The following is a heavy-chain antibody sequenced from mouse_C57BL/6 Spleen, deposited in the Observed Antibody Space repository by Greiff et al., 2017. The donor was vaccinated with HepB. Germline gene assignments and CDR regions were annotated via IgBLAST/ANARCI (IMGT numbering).Heavy chain of an antibody. V-gene: IGHV14-2*01. D-gene: IGHD2-1*01. CDR2: IDPEDGET. CDR3: ARDGNYGELTGAPYAMDY. Sequence: VQLQQSGAELVKPGASVKLSCTASGFNIKDYYMHWVKQRTEQGLEWIGRIDPEDGETKYAPKFQGKATLTADTSSNTAYLQLSSLTSEDTAVYYCARDGNYGELTGAPYAMDYWGQGTSVTVSS. J-gene: IGHJ4*01. CDR1: GFNIKDYY.